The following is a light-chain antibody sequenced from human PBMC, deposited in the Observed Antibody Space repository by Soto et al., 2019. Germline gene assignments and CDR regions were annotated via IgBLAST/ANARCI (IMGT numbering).Light chain of an antibody. J-gene: IGLJ1*01. CDR3: SSYRISSTLNV. CDR2: EVS. V-gene: IGLV2-14*01. Sequence: QSALTQPASVSGSPGQSITISCTGTSSDVGGYNYVSWYQQRPCKAPKLMIYEVSNRPSGVSNRFSGSKSGNTASLTISGLQAEDEADYYCSSYRISSTLNVFGTGTKFTVL. CDR1: SSDVGGYNY.